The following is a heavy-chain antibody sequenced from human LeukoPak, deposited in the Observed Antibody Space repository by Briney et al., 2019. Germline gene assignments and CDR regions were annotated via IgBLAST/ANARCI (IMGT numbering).Heavy chain of an antibody. J-gene: IGHJ5*02. CDR1: GGSISSYY. CDR2: IYYSGST. D-gene: IGHD5-24*01. CDR3: AKSRWLQFHWFDP. Sequence: SETLSLTCTVSGGSISSYYWSWIRQPPGKGLEWIGYIYYSGSTNYNPSLKSRVTISVGTSKNQFSLKLSSVTAADTAVYYCAKSRWLQFHWFDPWGQGTLVTVSS. V-gene: IGHV4-59*01.